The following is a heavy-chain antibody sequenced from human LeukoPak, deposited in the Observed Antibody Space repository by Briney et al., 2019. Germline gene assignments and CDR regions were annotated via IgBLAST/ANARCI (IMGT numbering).Heavy chain of an antibody. CDR1: GGSISSGGYY. V-gene: IGHV4-31*03. D-gene: IGHD6-19*01. CDR3: ARLWLGIGWRSNWFDP. Sequence: PSETLSLTCTVSGGSISSGGYYWSWIRQHPGKGLEWIGYIYYSGSTYYNPSLKSRVTISVDTSKNQFSLKLSSVTAADTAVYYCARLWLGIGWRSNWFDPWGQGTLVTVSS. CDR2: IYYSGST. J-gene: IGHJ5*02.